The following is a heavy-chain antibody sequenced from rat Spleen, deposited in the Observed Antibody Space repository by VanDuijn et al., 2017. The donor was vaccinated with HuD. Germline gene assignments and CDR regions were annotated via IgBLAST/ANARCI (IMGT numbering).Heavy chain of an antibody. CDR2: ISYDGRRT. CDR3: TTGIQPRH. D-gene: IGHD1-5*01. J-gene: IGHJ2*01. CDR1: GFNFSDYF. Sequence: EVQLVESDGGLVQPGRSLKLSCVASGFNFSDYFMAWVRQAPTKGLEWVATISYDGRRTYYRDSVKGRFTISRDDAKSTLYLQMDSLRSEDTATYYCTTGIQPRHWGQGVMVTVSS. V-gene: IGHV5-29*01.